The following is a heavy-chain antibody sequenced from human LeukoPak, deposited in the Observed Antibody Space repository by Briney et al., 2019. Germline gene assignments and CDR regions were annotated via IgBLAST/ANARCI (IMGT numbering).Heavy chain of an antibody. J-gene: IGHJ5*02. D-gene: IGHD2-2*01. V-gene: IGHV1-58*02. CDR1: GFTFTSSA. CDR2: IVVGSGNT. CDR3: AAVSSISSPAAIPP. Sequence: TSVKVSCKASGFTFTSSAMQWVRQAREQRLEWIGWIVVGSGNTNYAQKFQERVTITRDMSTSTAYMELSSLRSEDTAVYYCAAVSSISSPAAIPPWGQGTLVTVSS.